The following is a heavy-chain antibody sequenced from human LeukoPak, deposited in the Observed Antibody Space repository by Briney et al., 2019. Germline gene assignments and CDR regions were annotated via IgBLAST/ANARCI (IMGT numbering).Heavy chain of an antibody. Sequence: SETLSLTCTVSGGSVRSDSYYWSWIRQPPGKGLEWIGYIYYSGSTNYNPSLKSRVTISVDTSKNQFSLKLSSVTAADTAVYYCAREGQGYYDSSGYYHDAFDIWGQGTMVTVSS. D-gene: IGHD3-22*01. J-gene: IGHJ3*02. CDR1: GGSVRSDSYY. V-gene: IGHV4-61*01. CDR3: AREGQGYYDSSGYYHDAFDI. CDR2: IYYSGST.